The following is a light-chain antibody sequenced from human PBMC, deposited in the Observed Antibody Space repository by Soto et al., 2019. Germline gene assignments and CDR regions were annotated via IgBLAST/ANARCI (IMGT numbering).Light chain of an antibody. CDR2: GAS. CDR3: QKYHNLPFT. CDR1: QSVSSN. V-gene: IGKV3-15*01. Sequence: EIVMTQSPATLSVSPGERATLSCRASQSVSSNLAWYQQKPGQAPRLLIYGASTRATGIPARFSGSGSGTDFTLTISSLQSEDFAVYYCQKYHNLPFTFGGGTKVEIK. J-gene: IGKJ4*01.